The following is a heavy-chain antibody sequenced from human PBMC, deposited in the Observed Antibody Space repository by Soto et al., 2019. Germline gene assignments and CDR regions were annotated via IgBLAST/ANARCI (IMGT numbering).Heavy chain of an antibody. V-gene: IGHV1-69*13. D-gene: IGHD3-22*01. CDR3: ASYYDSSGPDAFDI. J-gene: IGHJ3*02. CDR1: GGTFSSYA. CDR2: IIPIFGTA. Sequence: GASVKVSCKASGGTFSSYAINWVRQAPGQGLEWMGGIIPIFGTANYAQKFQGRVTITADESTSTAYMELSSLRSEDTAVYYCASYYDSSGPDAFDIWGQGTMVT.